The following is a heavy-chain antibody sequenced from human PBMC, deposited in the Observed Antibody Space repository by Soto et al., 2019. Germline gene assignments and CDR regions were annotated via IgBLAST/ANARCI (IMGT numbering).Heavy chain of an antibody. CDR2: IYYSGST. CDR1: GGSISSSSYY. J-gene: IGHJ5*02. Sequence: QLQLQESGPGLVKPSETLSLTCTVSGGSISSSSYYWGWIRQPPGKGLEWIGSIYYSGSTYYNPSLKSRVTISVDTSKNQFSLKLSSVTAADTAVYYCAPYSSSRGWFDPWGQGTLFTVSS. D-gene: IGHD6-13*01. CDR3: APYSSSRGWFDP. V-gene: IGHV4-39*01.